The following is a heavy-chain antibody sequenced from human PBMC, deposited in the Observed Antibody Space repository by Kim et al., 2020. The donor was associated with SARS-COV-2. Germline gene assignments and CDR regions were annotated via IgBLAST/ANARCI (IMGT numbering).Heavy chain of an antibody. V-gene: IGHV3-33*01. CDR2: IWYVGSNK. CDR3: ARDYDILTGYYFDY. CDR1: GFTLSSYG. D-gene: IGHD3-9*01. Sequence: GGSLRLSCAAYGFTLSSYGMHWVRPAPGKGLEWVAGIWYVGSNKYHADSVKGRFTISRDNSKNALYLQMNSLRAEDTAVYYCARDYDILTGYYFDYWGQGTLLTVSS. J-gene: IGHJ4*02.